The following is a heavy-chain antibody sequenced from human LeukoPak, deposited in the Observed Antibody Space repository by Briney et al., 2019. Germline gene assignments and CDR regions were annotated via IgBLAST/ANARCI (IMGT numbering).Heavy chain of an antibody. V-gene: IGHV3-30*18. CDR2: ISYDGSNK. CDR3: AKDLGYYDSSGYDAFDI. J-gene: IGHJ3*02. CDR1: GFTFSSYG. Sequence: PGGSLRLSCAASGFTFSSYGMHWVRQAPGKGLEWVAAISYDGSNKYYADSVKGRFTISRDNSKNTLYLQMNSLRAEDTAVYYCAKDLGYYDSSGYDAFDIWGQGTMVTVSS. D-gene: IGHD3-22*01.